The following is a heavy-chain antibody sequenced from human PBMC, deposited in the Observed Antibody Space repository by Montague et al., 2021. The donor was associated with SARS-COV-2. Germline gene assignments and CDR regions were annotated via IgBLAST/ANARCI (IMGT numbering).Heavy chain of an antibody. V-gene: IGHV3-33*01. CDR3: AREKKEVQMDY. J-gene: IGHJ4*02. Sequence: SLRLSCAASGFSFSDYAMHWVRQAPGLALEWVAVIWYDGSNSYYADSVKGRFTISRDNSKNAVYLQMNSLTADVTAIYYCAREKKEVQMDYWGLGTLVTVSS. D-gene: IGHD5-24*01. CDR1: GFSFSDYA. CDR2: IWYDGSNS.